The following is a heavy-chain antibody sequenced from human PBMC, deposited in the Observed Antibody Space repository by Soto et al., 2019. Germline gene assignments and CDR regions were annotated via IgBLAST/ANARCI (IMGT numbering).Heavy chain of an antibody. V-gene: IGHV3-9*01. J-gene: IGHJ1*01. CDR3: VKDESINWYSGHFRH. Sequence: VQLVESGGGLVQPGRSLRLSCAASGFTFDDYAMHWVRQVPGKGLEWVSGINWNSGSIGYGDSVKGRFAISRDNAKNSLRLQMNRLSAEDTAFYYCVKDESINWYSGHFRHWGQGTLVTVSS. CDR2: INWNSGSI. CDR1: GFTFDDYA. D-gene: IGHD6-13*01.